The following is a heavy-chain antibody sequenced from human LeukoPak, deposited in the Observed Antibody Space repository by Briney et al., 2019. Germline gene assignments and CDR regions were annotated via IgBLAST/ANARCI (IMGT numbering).Heavy chain of an antibody. J-gene: IGHJ6*02. CDR2: IKEDGSED. CDR3: ARDSPDYSIGYYYYGMDI. V-gene: IGHV3-7*03. CDR1: RFTFSRAW. D-gene: IGHD4-11*01. Sequence: PGGSLRLSCAASRFTFSRAWMSWVRQAPGKGLEWVANIKEDGSEDYYADSVKGRFAISKDNAKNSLYLQMNSLRAEDTAVYYCARDSPDYSIGYYYYGMDIWGQGTTVTVSS.